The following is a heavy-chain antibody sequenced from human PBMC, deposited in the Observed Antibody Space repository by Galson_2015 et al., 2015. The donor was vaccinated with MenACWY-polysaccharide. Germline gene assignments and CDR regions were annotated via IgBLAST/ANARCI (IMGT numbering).Heavy chain of an antibody. CDR1: GYTSTGYY. CDR3: ARGYETMVRGVIDY. Sequence: VKVSCKASGYTSTGYYMHWVRQAPGQGLEWMGRINPNSGGTNYAQKFQGRVTMTRDTSISTAYMELSRLRSDDTAVYYCARGYETMVRGVIDYWGQGTLVTVSS. V-gene: IGHV1-2*06. J-gene: IGHJ4*02. CDR2: INPNSGGT. D-gene: IGHD3-10*01.